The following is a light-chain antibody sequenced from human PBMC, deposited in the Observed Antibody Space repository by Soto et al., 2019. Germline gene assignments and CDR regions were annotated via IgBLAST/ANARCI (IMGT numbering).Light chain of an antibody. Sequence: EIVMTQSPVTLSLTPGERATLSCRASQTVRNTYLAWYQQKPGQAPRLLIYDASSRATGIPDRFSGGGSGTDFTLTISRLEPEDFAVYYCQQFSSYPLTFGGGAKVDI. CDR3: QQFSSYPLT. J-gene: IGKJ4*01. CDR1: QTVRNTY. CDR2: DAS. V-gene: IGKV3-20*01.